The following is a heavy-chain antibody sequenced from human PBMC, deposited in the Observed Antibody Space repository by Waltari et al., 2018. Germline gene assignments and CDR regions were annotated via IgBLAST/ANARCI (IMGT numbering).Heavy chain of an antibody. CDR1: GYTFTGYY. Sequence: QVQLVQSGAEVKKPGASVKVSCKASGYTFTGYYMHWVRKAPGQGLEWMGRINPNSGGTNYAQKFQGRVTMTRDTSISTAYMELSRLRSDDTAVYYCARILDYYGSGFDPWGQGTLVTVSS. D-gene: IGHD3-10*01. CDR2: INPNSGGT. V-gene: IGHV1-2*06. J-gene: IGHJ5*02. CDR3: ARILDYYGSGFDP.